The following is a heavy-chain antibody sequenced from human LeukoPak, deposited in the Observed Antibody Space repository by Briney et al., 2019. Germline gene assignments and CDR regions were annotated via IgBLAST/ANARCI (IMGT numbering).Heavy chain of an antibody. CDR3: ARGPSGSYLPYQ. J-gene: IGHJ4*02. CDR2: ISGNNGKP. CDR1: GYIFPNFG. Sequence: ASVKVSCKASGYIFPNFGLSWVRQAPGQALEWMGWISGNNGKPKYAQKFQDRVTMTADPSTSTVFMEMRSLRPDDTAVYYCARGPSGSYLPYQWGQGTLVTVSS. V-gene: IGHV1-18*01. D-gene: IGHD1-26*01.